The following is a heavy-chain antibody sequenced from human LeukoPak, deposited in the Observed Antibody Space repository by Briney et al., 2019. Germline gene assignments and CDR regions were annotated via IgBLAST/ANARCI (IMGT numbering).Heavy chain of an antibody. CDR1: GFMFSSHW. J-gene: IGHJ4*02. D-gene: IGHD1-14*01. CDR2: INQGGSEK. V-gene: IGHV3-7*01. CDR3: ARDASPPGIIFDY. Sequence: PGGSLRLSCTASGFMFSSHWMNWVRQAPGRGLEWVANINQGGSEKYYVDSVKGRFTISRDNAKNSLYLEMSSLRAEDTAVYYCARDASPPGIIFDYWGQGNLVTVSS.